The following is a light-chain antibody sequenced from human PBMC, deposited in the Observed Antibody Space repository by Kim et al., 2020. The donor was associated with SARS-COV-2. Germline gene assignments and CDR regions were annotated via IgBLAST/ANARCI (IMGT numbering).Light chain of an antibody. CDR1: SSDVGGYEY. CDR3: SSYTSSNINYV. V-gene: IGLV2-14*03. Sequence: QSALTQPASVSGSPGQLITISCTGTSSDVGGYEYVAWYQHHPGKAPKLMLFDVSKRPSGVSNRFSGSKSGNTASLTISGLQAEDEADYYCSSYTSSNINYVFGTGTKVTVL. J-gene: IGLJ1*01. CDR2: DVS.